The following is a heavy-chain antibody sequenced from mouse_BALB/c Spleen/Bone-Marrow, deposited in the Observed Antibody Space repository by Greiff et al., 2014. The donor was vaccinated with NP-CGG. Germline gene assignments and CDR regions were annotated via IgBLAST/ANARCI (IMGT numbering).Heavy chain of an antibody. J-gene: IGHJ3*01. D-gene: IGHD1-1*01. CDR3: ASYYYGSYGFAY. Sequence: VQLQQSGAELVKPGASVKLSCTASGFNIKDTYMHWVKQRPEQGLEWIGRIDPANGNTKYDPKFQGKATITADTSSNKAYLQISSLTSEDTAVYYCASYYYGSYGFAYWGQGTLVTVSA. CDR2: IDPANGNT. CDR1: GFNIKDTY. V-gene: IGHV14-3*02.